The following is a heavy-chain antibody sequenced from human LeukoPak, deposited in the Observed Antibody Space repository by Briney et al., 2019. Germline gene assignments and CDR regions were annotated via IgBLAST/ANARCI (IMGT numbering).Heavy chain of an antibody. J-gene: IGHJ4*02. CDR2: IYSGGST. V-gene: IGHV3-53*01. CDR1: GFTVSSNY. Sequence: GGSLRLSCAASGFTVSSNYMSWVRQAPGKGLEWVSVIYSGGSTYYADSVKGRFTISRDNPKNTLYLQMNSLRAEDTAVYYCARGFDYGDYVRDYWGQGTLVTVSS. D-gene: IGHD4-17*01. CDR3: ARGFDYGDYVRDY.